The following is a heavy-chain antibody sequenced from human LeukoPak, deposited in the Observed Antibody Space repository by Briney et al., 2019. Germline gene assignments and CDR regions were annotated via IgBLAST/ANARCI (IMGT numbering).Heavy chain of an antibody. J-gene: IGHJ4*02. D-gene: IGHD3-10*01. CDR2: INPNSGGT. CDR3: ARANYCGSGSQGAEFDY. V-gene: IGHV1-2*04. CDR1: GYTFTGYY. Sequence: ASVKVSCKASGYTFTGYYMHWVRQAPGQGLEWMGWINPNSGGTNYAQKFQGWATMTRDTSISTAYMELSRLRSDDTAVYYCARANYCGSGSQGAEFDYWGQGTLVTVSS.